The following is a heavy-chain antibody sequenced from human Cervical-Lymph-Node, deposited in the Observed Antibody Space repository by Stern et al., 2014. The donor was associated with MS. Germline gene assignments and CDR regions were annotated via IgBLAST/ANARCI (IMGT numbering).Heavy chain of an antibody. CDR1: GFTFGSYW. D-gene: IGHD4-23*01. CDR3: ASGGNVFDY. CDR2: IKQDGRDK. V-gene: IGHV3-7*03. J-gene: IGHJ4*02. Sequence: VQLGQSGGGLVQPGGSLRLSCAASGFTFGSYWMSWVRQAPGKGLEWVANIKQDGRDKNYVDSVKGRFTISRDNAKNSLYLQLNSVRAEDTAVYYCASGGNVFDYWGQGTLVTVSS.